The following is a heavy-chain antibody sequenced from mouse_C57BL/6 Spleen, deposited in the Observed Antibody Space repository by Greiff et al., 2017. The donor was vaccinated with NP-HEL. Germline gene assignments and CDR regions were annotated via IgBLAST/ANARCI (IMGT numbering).Heavy chain of an antibody. Sequence: VQLQQSGAELVRPGASVKLSCTASGFNIKDDFMHWVKQRPEQGLEWIGWIDPENGDTEYASKFQGKATITADTSSNTAYLQLSSLTSEDTAVYYCTTITTVVARAMDYWGQGTSVTVSS. CDR1: GFNIKDDF. J-gene: IGHJ4*01. CDR2: IDPENGDT. V-gene: IGHV14-4*01. CDR3: TTITTVVARAMDY. D-gene: IGHD1-1*01.